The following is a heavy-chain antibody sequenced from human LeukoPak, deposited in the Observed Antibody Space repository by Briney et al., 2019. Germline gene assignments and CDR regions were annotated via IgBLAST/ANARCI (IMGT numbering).Heavy chain of an antibody. V-gene: IGHV1-18*04. CDR1: GYTFTSYY. D-gene: IGHD3-3*01. J-gene: IGHJ6*02. CDR3: ARDRPTYYDFWSGYSYGMDV. CDR2: ISAYNGNT. Sequence: ASVKVSCKASGYTFTSYYMHWVRQAPGQGLEWMGWISAYNGNTNYAQKLQGRVTMTTDTSTSTAYMELRSLRSDDTAVYYCARDRPTYYDFWSGYSYGMDVWGQGTTVTVSS.